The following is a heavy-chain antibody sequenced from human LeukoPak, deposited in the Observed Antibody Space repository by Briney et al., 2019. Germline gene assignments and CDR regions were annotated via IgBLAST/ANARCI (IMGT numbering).Heavy chain of an antibody. Sequence: ASVTVSCKASGYTFTSFYIHWVRQAPGQGLEWMGIINPSAGSTSYAQKFQDRVTVTRDTSTSTVYMELSSLRSEDTAVYYCARDLRTTVVIPDFYFDFWGQGALVTVSS. D-gene: IGHD4-23*01. V-gene: IGHV1-46*01. CDR3: ARDLRTTVVIPDFYFDF. CDR1: GYTFTSFY. J-gene: IGHJ4*02. CDR2: INPSAGST.